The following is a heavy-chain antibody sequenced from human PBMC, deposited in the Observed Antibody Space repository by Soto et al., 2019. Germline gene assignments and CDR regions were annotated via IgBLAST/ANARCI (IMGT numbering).Heavy chain of an antibody. Sequence: SVKVSCKASGGTFSSYAISWVRQAPGQGLEWMGGIIPIFGTANYAQKFQGRVTITADESTSTAYMELSSLRSEDTAVYYCARQRDSSGWVIDYWGQGTLVTVSS. V-gene: IGHV1-69*13. CDR3: ARQRDSSGWVIDY. J-gene: IGHJ4*02. CDR2: IIPIFGTA. D-gene: IGHD6-19*01. CDR1: GGTFSSYA.